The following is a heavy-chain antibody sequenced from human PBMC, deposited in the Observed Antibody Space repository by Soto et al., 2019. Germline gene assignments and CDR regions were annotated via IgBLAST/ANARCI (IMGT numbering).Heavy chain of an antibody. V-gene: IGHV1-18*01. CDR3: AATGGNYFGLDV. D-gene: IGHD2-8*02. J-gene: IGHJ6*02. CDR2: ISGYNGNT. Sequence: ASVKVSCKSSDNTFTHYGINWVRQAPGQGLEWMGWISGYNGNTKYAQKFQDRVTMTADTSTRTAFMEVGSLTSDDTGVYFCAATGGNYFGLDVWGQGTTVTVS. CDR1: DNTFTHYG.